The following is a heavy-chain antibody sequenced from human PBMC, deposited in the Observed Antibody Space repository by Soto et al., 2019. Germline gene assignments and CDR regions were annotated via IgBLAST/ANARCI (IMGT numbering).Heavy chain of an antibody. CDR2: VYNSGTT. CDR1: GGSISSSSYY. CDR3: ARFSGAGFEY. J-gene: IGHJ4*02. D-gene: IGHD1-26*01. V-gene: IGHV4-39*01. Sequence: PSETLSLTCTVSGGSISSSSYYWGWFRQAPGRGLDWIGNVYNSGTTHYNPSLRSRVSISIDTSENQFSLQLSSVTAADTAVYFCARFSGAGFEYWGQGTLVTVSS.